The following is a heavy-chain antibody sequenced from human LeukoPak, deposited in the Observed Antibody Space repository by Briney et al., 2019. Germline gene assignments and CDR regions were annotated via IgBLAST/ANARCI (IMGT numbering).Heavy chain of an antibody. CDR3: AKERHYDFWSGYSLTTDY. Sequence: GGSLRLSCAASGSTFSSYGMHWVRQAPGEGLEWVAVISYDGSNKYYADSVKGRFTISRDNSKNTLYLQMNSLRAEDTAVYYCAKERHYDFWSGYSLTTDYWGQGTLVTVSS. CDR2: ISYDGSNK. J-gene: IGHJ4*02. D-gene: IGHD3-3*01. V-gene: IGHV3-30*18. CDR1: GSTFSSYG.